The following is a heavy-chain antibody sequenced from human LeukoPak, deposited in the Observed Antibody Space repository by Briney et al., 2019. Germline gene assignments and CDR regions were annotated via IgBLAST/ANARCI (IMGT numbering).Heavy chain of an antibody. D-gene: IGHD6-13*01. J-gene: IGHJ4*02. CDR3: ARVAGWVAAHDY. CDR1: GFTFSSYA. CDR2: ISGSGGYA. V-gene: IGHV3-23*01. Sequence: GGSLRLSCAASGFTFSSYAMSWVRQAPGKGLEWVSGISGSGGYAYYADSVKGRFTISRDNSKNTLYLQMNSLRAEDTAVYYCARVAGWVAAHDYWGQGTLVTVSS.